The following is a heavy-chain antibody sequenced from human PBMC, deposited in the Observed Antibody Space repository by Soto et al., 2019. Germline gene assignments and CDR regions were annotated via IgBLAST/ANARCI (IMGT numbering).Heavy chain of an antibody. CDR1: GYSFTSYW. D-gene: IGHD3-3*01. CDR3: ARGGVASRTFDF. V-gene: IGHV5-51*01. CDR2: IYPTDSDT. J-gene: IGHJ4*02. Sequence: SLNISGKGSGYSFTSYWIGWVRQMPGKGLEWLGIIYPTDSDTRYSPSFQVQVTISADKSITSAYLQWSGRKASDTAMYYCARGGVASRTFDFWSRGTVVTLSS.